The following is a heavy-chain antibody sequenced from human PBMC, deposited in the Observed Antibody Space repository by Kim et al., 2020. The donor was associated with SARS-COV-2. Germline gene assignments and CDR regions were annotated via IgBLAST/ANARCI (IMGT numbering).Heavy chain of an antibody. D-gene: IGHD3-22*01. Sequence: CQGRVTITADESTSTAYMELSSLRSEDTAVYYCAREGGTYYDSSGYSFDYWGQGTLVTVSS. J-gene: IGHJ4*02. CDR3: AREGGTYYDSSGYSFDY. V-gene: IGHV1-69*01.